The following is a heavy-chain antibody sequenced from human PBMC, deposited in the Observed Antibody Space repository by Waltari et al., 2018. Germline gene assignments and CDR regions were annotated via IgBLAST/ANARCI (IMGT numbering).Heavy chain of an antibody. CDR2: ITPFNGNP. CDR3: ASGDAAAGLFDY. J-gene: IGHJ4*02. D-gene: IGHD6-13*01. V-gene: IGHV1-45*02. Sequence: QMQLVQSGAEVKKTGSSVKVSCKACGYTFTYRYLHWVRQAPGQAIEWMGSITPFNGNPNYAQKFQDRVTITRDRSMSTAYMELSSLRSEDPAMYYCASGDAAAGLFDYCGQGTLVTVSS. CDR1: GYTFTYRY.